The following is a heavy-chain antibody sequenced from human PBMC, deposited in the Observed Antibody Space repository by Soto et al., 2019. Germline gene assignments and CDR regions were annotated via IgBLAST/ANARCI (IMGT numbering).Heavy chain of an antibody. V-gene: IGHV1-3*01. J-gene: IGHJ3*02. D-gene: IGHD3-3*02. CDR3: ARDTETLGPRANDALDI. CDR1: GYTFSAYT. Sequence: QAQLVQSGAEMKKPGASVKVSCKAAGYTFSAYTMNWVRQAPGQSLEWMGWINAGSGNTKYSQNFQGRVSITRDTSASTVDMELTGLKSEDTAVYYCARDTETLGPRANDALDIWGQGTMVTVSS. CDR2: INAGSGNT.